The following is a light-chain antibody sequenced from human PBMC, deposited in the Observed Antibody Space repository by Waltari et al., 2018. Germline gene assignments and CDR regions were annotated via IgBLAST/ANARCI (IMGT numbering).Light chain of an antibody. Sequence: QSALTQPPSVSGSPGQSVTISCTGTSSDVDTYNRVSWYQQPPGTAPNPIIYEVSNRPSGVPDRFSGSKSGDTASLTISGLQAEDEADYYCTLHTTTTTVFGGGTKVTVL. J-gene: IGLJ2*01. V-gene: IGLV2-18*01. CDR2: EVS. CDR3: TLHTTTTTV. CDR1: SSDVDTYNR.